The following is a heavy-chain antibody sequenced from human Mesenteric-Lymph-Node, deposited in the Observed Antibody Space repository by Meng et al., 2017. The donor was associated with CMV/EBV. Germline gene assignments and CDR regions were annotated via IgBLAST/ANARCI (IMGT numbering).Heavy chain of an antibody. CDR2: IKQDGSEK. CDR1: GFTFSSYW. J-gene: IGHJ6*02. Sequence: GESLKISCAASGFTFSSYWMSWVRQAPGKGLEWVANIKQDGSEKYYVDSVKGRFTISRDNAKNSLYLQMNSLRAEDTAVYYCARVNYDFWSGSQGGMDVWGQGTTVTVSS. D-gene: IGHD3-3*01. V-gene: IGHV3-7*01. CDR3: ARVNYDFWSGSQGGMDV.